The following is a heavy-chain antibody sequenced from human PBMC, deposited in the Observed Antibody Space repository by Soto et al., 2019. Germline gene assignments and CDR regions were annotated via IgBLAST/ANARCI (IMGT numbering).Heavy chain of an antibody. J-gene: IGHJ4*02. Sequence: QVQLVESGGGLVEPGGSLRLSCAASGFRFSDHYMTWFRQAPGKGLEWVSKISSSGTTMYYADSVKGLLTVSRDNAQNSLYLQMNSLRAEDTAVYYCAGDPYYYGSAFWGQGTLVTVSS. CDR1: GFRFSDHY. CDR2: ISSSGTTM. CDR3: AGDPYYYGSAF. D-gene: IGHD3-10*01. V-gene: IGHV3-11*01.